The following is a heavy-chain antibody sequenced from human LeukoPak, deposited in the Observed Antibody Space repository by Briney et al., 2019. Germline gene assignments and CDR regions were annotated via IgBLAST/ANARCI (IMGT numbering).Heavy chain of an antibody. CDR1: GYRFTSYY. V-gene: IGHV1-46*01. J-gene: IGHJ3*02. Sequence: ASVKVSCKASGYRFTSYYLHWVRQAPGQGLEWMGIINPSGGSTSYAQKFQGRVTMTRDTPTSTVYMELSSLRSEDTAVYYCARVKPNYYDSSAYGTFDIWGQGTMVTVSS. CDR2: INPSGGST. CDR3: ARVKPNYYDSSAYGTFDI. D-gene: IGHD3-22*01.